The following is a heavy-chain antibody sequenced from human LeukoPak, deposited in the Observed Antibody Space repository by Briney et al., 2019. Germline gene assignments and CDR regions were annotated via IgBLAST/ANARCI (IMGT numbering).Heavy chain of an antibody. CDR2: IIPIFGTA. CDR3: ARRRVLWFGELMNDAFDI. V-gene: IGHV1-69*05. Sequence: GASVKVSCKASGGTFSSYAISWVRQAPGQGLEWMGGIIPIFGTANYAQKFQRRVTITTDESTSTAYMELSSLRSEDTAVYYCARRRVLWFGELMNDAFDIWGQGTMVTVSS. D-gene: IGHD3-10*01. CDR1: GGTFSSYA. J-gene: IGHJ3*02.